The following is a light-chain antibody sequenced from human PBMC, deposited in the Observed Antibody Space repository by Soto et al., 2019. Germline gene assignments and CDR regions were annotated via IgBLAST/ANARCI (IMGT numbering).Light chain of an antibody. CDR2: AAS. J-gene: IGKJ1*01. CDR3: QQYGSSPPWT. V-gene: IGKV3-20*01. CDR1: QSVSTNS. Sequence: EIVLTQSPDTLSLSPGERATLSCRASQSVSTNSLAWYQQKPGQAPRPLIYAASSRATGTPDRFSGSGSGTEFTLIISRLEPEDFAVYYCQQYGSSPPWTFGQGTKVDIK.